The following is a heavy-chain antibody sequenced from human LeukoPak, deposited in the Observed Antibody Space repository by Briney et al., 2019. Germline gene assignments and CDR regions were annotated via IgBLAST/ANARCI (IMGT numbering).Heavy chain of an antibody. CDR2: IYYSGST. CDR1: GGSISSYY. D-gene: IGHD4-17*01. CDR3: ARRVYGDYRLNYFDY. J-gene: IGHJ4*02. Sequence: PSETLSLTCTVSGGSISSYYWSWIRQPPGKGLEWIGYIYYSGSTNYNPSLKSRVTISVNTSKNQFSLKLSSVTAADTAVYYCARRVYGDYRLNYFDYWGQGTPVTVSS. V-gene: IGHV4-59*08.